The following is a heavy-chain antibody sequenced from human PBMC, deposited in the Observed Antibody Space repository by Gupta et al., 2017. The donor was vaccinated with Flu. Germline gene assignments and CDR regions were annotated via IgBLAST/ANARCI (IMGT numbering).Heavy chain of an antibody. CDR3: ARGSRLLWNV. J-gene: IGHJ6*02. Sequence: EWIGEINHSGSTNYNPSLKSRVTISIDTSKNQLSLKLSSVTAADTAVYYCARGSRLLWNVWGQGTTVTVSS. CDR2: INHSGST. D-gene: IGHD3-10*01. V-gene: IGHV4-34*01.